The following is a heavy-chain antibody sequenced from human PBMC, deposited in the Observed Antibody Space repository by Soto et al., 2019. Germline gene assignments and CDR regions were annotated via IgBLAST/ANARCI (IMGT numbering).Heavy chain of an antibody. CDR1: GGSLNSGAYY. D-gene: IGHD3-10*01. J-gene: IGHJ6*01. Sequence: SETLSLTCTVSGGSLNSGAYYWSWIRQSPGKGLEWVGYMYFTGTGGTNDSPSLKIRVTISVDTSKNQFSLRLTSVTPADTAVYYCARVRRIGSRAHLDFYDYVMDVWGQGTTVTVSS. V-gene: IGHV4-61*08. CDR2: MYFTGTGGT. CDR3: ARVRRIGSRAHLDFYDYVMDV.